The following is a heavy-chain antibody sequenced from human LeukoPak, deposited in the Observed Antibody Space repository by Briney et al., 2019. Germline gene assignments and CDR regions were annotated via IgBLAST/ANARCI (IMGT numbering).Heavy chain of an antibody. CDR3: ARSLTGYDAFDI. CDR2: ISYDKSYK. V-gene: IGHV3-30*04. CDR1: GFTFNRPA. J-gene: IGHJ3*02. D-gene: IGHD3-9*01. Sequence: GGSLRLSCAASGFTFNRPAMHWVRQAPGKGLEWVAVISYDKSYKEYTDSVKGRFTISRDNSRNTLFLEMNSLRTEDTAIYYCARSLTGYDAFDIWGQGTRVTVSS.